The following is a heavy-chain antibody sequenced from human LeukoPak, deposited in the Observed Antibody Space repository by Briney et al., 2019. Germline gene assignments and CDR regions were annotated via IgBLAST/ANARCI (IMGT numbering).Heavy chain of an antibody. CDR2: SRDKAHSYTT. J-gene: IGHJ5*02. Sequence: GGSLRLSCAVSGFTFSDYYMDWVRQTPGRGLEWVARSRDKAHSYTTEYAASVRGRFTISRDESTHSLYLQMNSLKIEDTALYYCVRGYNSFDPWGQGTQVTVSS. V-gene: IGHV3-72*01. CDR3: VRGYNSFDP. D-gene: IGHD3-10*01. CDR1: GFTFSDYY.